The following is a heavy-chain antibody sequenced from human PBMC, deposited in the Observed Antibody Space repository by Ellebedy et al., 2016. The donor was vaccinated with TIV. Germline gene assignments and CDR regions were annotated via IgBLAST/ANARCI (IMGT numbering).Heavy chain of an antibody. V-gene: IGHV5-51*01. CDR3: ARLVGATGGFDY. J-gene: IGHJ4*02. CDR2: IYPGGSDT. D-gene: IGHD1-26*01. Sequence: ASVKVSCKGSGYSFTSYWIAWVRQMPEKGLEWMGIIYPGGSDTRYNPSFQGQVTISADKSISTAYLQWSSLKASDTAMYYCARLVGATGGFDYWGQGTLVTVSS. CDR1: GYSFTSYW.